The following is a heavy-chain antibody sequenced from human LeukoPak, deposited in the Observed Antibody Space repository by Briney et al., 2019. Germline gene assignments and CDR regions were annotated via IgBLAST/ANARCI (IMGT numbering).Heavy chain of an antibody. CDR1: GFTFSSYA. V-gene: IGHV3-23*01. J-gene: IGHJ4*02. D-gene: IGHD3-22*01. CDR2: ITSSGGNT. CDR3: AKARQYYDSDY. Sequence: GGSLRLSCAASGFTFSSYAMSWVRQAPGKGLEWVSTITSSGGNTYYADSVMGRFTISRNNSKNTLYLQMNSLRAEDTAVYYCAKARQYYDSDYWGQGTLVTVSS.